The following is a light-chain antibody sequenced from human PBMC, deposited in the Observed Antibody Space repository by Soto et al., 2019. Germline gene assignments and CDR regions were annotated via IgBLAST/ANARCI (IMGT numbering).Light chain of an antibody. V-gene: IGKV1-5*03. Sequence: DIQMTQAPSTLSASVGDRVTITCRASQSISSWLAWYQQKPGKAPKLLIYKASSLESGVPSRFSGSGSGTEFTLTISSLQPDDFAIYYCQQYNSYLWTFGQGTKV. CDR1: QSISSW. CDR2: KAS. J-gene: IGKJ1*01. CDR3: QQYNSYLWT.